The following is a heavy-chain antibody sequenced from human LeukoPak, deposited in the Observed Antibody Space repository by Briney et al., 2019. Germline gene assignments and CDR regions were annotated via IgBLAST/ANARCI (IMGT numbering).Heavy chain of an antibody. V-gene: IGHV4-34*01. D-gene: IGHD3-10*01. CDR1: GGSFSGYY. J-gene: IGHJ4*02. CDR3: AREVVRGVIGLDY. Sequence: PSETLSLTCAVYGGSFSGYYWSWIRQPPGKGLEWIGEINHSGSTNYNPSLKSRVTTSVDTSKNQFSLKLSSVTAADTAVYYCAREVVRGVIGLDYWGQGTLVTVSS. CDR2: INHSGST.